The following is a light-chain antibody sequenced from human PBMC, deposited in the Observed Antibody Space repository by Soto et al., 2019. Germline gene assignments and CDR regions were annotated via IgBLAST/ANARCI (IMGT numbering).Light chain of an antibody. CDR2: GAS. J-gene: IGKJ3*01. V-gene: IGKV1-27*01. CDR3: QKYSSAPPLFT. Sequence: DIQMTQSPSSLSASVGDRVTITCRASQGISNYLAWYQQKPGKVPKLLIYGASTLQSGVPSRLSGSGSGTDFTLTITSLQPEDVATYYCQKYSSAPPLFTFGPGTKVDIK. CDR1: QGISNY.